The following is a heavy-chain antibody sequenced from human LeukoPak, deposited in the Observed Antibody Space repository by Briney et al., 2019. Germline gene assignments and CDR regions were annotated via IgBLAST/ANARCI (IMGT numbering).Heavy chain of an antibody. Sequence: PSETLSLTCAVYGGSFSGYYWSWIRQPPGKGLEWIGESNHSGSTNYNPSLKSRVTISVDTSKNQFSLKLSSVTAADTAVYYCASQSSMVRFDYWGQGTLVTVSS. CDR2: SNHSGST. CDR1: GGSFSGYY. V-gene: IGHV4-34*01. CDR3: ASQSSMVRFDY. J-gene: IGHJ4*02. D-gene: IGHD3-10*01.